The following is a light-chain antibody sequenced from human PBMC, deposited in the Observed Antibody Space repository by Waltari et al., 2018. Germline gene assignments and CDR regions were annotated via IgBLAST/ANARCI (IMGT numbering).Light chain of an antibody. J-gene: IGKJ2*01. CDR1: QSITTTY. Sequence: EIVLTQSPGTLSLSQGERATLSCRASQSITTTYLAWYQQRPGQAPRLLIYGVSIRATGIPDRFSGSGSGTDFTLTISRLEPEDFAMYYCQQYGTSSMYTFGQGTKLEIK. V-gene: IGKV3-20*01. CDR3: QQYGTSSMYT. CDR2: GVS.